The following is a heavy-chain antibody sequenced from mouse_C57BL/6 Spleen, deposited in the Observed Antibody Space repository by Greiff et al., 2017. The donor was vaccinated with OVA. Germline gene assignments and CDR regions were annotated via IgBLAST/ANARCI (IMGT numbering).Heavy chain of an antibody. Sequence: QVQLQQSGPELVKPGASVKISCKASGYAFSSSWMNWVKQRPGKGLEWIGRIYPGDGDTNYNGKFKGKATLTADKSSSTAYMQLSSLTSEDSAVYFCAKDFYYGNYGYFDVWGTGTTVTVSS. CDR2: IYPGDGDT. CDR3: AKDFYYGNYGYFDV. D-gene: IGHD2-1*01. CDR1: GYAFSSSW. V-gene: IGHV1-82*01. J-gene: IGHJ1*03.